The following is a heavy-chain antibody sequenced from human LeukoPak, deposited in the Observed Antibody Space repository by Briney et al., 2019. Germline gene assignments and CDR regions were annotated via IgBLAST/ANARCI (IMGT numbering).Heavy chain of an antibody. Sequence: SETLSLTCTVSGGSISSSSYYWGWIRQPPGKGLEWIVSIYYSGSTYYNPSLKSRVTISVDTSKNQFSLKLSSVTAADTAVYYCARVRDCSSTSCYSTWFDPWGQGTLVTVSS. CDR2: IYYSGST. J-gene: IGHJ5*02. CDR3: ARVRDCSSTSCYSTWFDP. V-gene: IGHV4-39*07. D-gene: IGHD2-2*01. CDR1: GGSISSSSYY.